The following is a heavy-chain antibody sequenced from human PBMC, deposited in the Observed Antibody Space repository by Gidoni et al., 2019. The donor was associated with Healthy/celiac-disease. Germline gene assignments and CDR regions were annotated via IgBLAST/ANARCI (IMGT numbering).Heavy chain of an antibody. D-gene: IGHD4-17*01. CDR1: GGSIRRGGYS. V-gene: IGHV4-30-2*01. J-gene: IGHJ4*02. CDR3: ARSIWDDYAYFDY. CDR2: SYHSGST. Sequence: QLQLQESGSGLVKPSQTLSLTCAVAGGSIRRGGYSWRWIRPPPGKGLEWIGYSYHSGSTYYNPSLKSRVTISVDRSKNQFSLKLSSVTAADTAVYYCARSIWDDYAYFDYWGQGTLVTVSS.